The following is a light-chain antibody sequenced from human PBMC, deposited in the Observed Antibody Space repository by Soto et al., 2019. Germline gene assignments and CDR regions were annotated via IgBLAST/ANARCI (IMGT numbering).Light chain of an antibody. CDR3: QQYNNWPPTWT. V-gene: IGKV3-20*01. Sequence: EVVLAQSPVTLSLSPGERATLSWRASQSVSSSYLAWYQQEPGQAPRLLIYGASSRATGIPDRFTGSGSGTEFTLTISSLQSQDFAVYYGQQYNNWPPTWTFGQGTKVDIK. J-gene: IGKJ1*01. CDR2: GAS. CDR1: QSVSSSY.